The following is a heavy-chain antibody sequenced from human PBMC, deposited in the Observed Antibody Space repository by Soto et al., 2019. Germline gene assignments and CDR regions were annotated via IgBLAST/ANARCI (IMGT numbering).Heavy chain of an antibody. J-gene: IGHJ5*02. CDR2: ISYDGSNK. CDR3: ARATSGLYYYDSSGTIPFDP. CDR1: GFTFSSYA. D-gene: IGHD3-22*01. Sequence: QVQLVESGGGVVQPGRSLRLSCAASGFTFSSYAMHWVRQAPGKGLEWVAVISYDGSNKYYADSVKGRFTISRDNSKNTLYLQMNSLRAEDTAVYYCARATSGLYYYDSSGTIPFDPWGQGTLVTVSS. V-gene: IGHV3-30-3*01.